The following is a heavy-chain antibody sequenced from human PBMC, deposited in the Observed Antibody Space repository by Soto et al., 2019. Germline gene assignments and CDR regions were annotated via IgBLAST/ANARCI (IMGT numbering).Heavy chain of an antibody. J-gene: IGHJ5*02. CDR3: AKGDSSWVSWFDP. Sequence: ASVKVSCKASGYTFTAQYLHWVRKAPGEGLEWMGWINPTTGATRYAQKFQGRVSMTRDTSMSTAYLEVRSLRPDDTTVYYCAKGDSSWVSWFDPWGQGTLVTVSS. V-gene: IGHV1-2*02. D-gene: IGHD6-19*01. CDR1: GYTFTAQY. CDR2: INPTTGAT.